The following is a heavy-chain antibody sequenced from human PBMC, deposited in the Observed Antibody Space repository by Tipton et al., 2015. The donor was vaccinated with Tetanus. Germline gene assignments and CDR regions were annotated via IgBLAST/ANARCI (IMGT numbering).Heavy chain of an antibody. CDR1: GFIFSSYG. V-gene: IGHV3-33*01. Sequence: SLRLSCAASGFIFSSYGIHWVRQAPGKGLEWVAVSWYDGTDKYYADSVKGRFTISRDNSKNTLYLQMNSRRAEDTAVYYWAREADCSGGSCFSGAFDNWGPGTQVTVSS. CDR3: AREADCSGGSCFSGAFDN. D-gene: IGHD2-15*01. CDR2: SWYDGTDK. J-gene: IGHJ4*02.